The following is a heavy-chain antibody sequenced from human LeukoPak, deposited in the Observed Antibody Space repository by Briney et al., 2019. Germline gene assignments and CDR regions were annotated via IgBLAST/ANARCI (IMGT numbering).Heavy chain of an antibody. V-gene: IGHV4-38-2*02. D-gene: IGHD2-2*01. CDR2: IYHSGSA. Sequence: SETLSLTCAVSGYSISSGYQWAWSRPSPGKGLEGIGSIYHSGSAHYNPSLKSRVTISVETSKNQFSLKMYSVTAADTAVYYCARDPRWLTPDCTSTSCYENYFDPWGQGTLVTVSS. CDR3: ARDPRWLTPDCTSTSCYENYFDP. J-gene: IGHJ5*02. CDR1: GYSISSGYQ.